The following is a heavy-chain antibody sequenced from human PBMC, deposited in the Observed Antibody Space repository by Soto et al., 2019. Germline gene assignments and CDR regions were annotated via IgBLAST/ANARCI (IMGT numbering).Heavy chain of an antibody. CDR2: ISWNSGTI. CDR1: KFTFKDYA. J-gene: IGHJ4*02. CDR3: AREYLVTPERRPLDS. D-gene: IGHD3-16*02. V-gene: IGHV3-9*01. Sequence: EVQLVESGGGSVQPGRSLRLSCVASKFTFKDYAMHWVRQAPGKGLEWVSGISWNSGTIAYADSVQGRFTISRDNAKNSLYLQMDSLRAEDTALYYCAREYLVTPERRPLDSWGQGTLVTVSS.